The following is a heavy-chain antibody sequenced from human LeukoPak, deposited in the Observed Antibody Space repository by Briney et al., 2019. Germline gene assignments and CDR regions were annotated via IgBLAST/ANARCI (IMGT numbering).Heavy chain of an antibody. CDR3: ARDNGYQILAF. D-gene: IGHD3-3*02. V-gene: IGHV1-3*01. CDR1: GYTFTGFA. Sequence: ASVKVSCKASGYTFTGFAIHWVRQAPGQRLEWMGWISAGNGKTKYSQKFQDRVSITRDTSATTAYMEMNSLTSEDTALYYCARDNGYQILAFWGQGSLVTVSS. CDR2: ISAGNGKT. J-gene: IGHJ4*02.